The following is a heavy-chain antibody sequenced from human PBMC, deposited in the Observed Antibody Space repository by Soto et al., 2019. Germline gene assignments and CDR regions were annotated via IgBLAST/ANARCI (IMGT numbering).Heavy chain of an antibody. V-gene: IGHV3-21*01. CDR1: GFTFSSYS. Sequence: EVQLVESGGGLVQPGGSLRLSCAASGFTFSSYSMVWVRQAPEKGLEWVSSIGGSSGHIYYADSLKGRFTISRDNAKNSMYLQMNSLRVEDTAVYYCARTNGAYSNYFDYWGQGTLVTVSS. CDR3: ARTNGAYSNYFDY. D-gene: IGHD2-8*01. CDR2: IGGSSGHI. J-gene: IGHJ4*02.